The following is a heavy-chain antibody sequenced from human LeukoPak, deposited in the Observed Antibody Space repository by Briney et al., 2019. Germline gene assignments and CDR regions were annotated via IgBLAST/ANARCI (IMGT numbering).Heavy chain of an antibody. V-gene: IGHV3-21*01. CDR2: INSRSSYI. CDR3: ARDKYSSSWFADS. Sequence: GGSLRLSCAASGFTFRNCSMQWVRQAPGKGLEWVSSINSRSSYIHYADSVKGRFTISRDNAKNSLFLQMNSLRAEDTAVYYCARDKYSSSWFADSWGQGTPVTVSS. J-gene: IGHJ4*02. CDR1: GFTFRNCS. D-gene: IGHD2-2*01.